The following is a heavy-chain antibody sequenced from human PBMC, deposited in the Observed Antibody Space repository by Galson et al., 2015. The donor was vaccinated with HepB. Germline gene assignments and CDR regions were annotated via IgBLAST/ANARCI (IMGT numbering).Heavy chain of an antibody. CDR3: AKDSRSNYYGALDI. Sequence: SLRLSCAASGFTFSSYAMSWVRQAPGKGLEWVSAISGSGGSTYYADSVKGRFTISRDNSKNRLYLQMNSLRAEDTAVYYCAKDSRSNYYGALDIWGQGTMVTVSS. CDR2: ISGSGGST. J-gene: IGHJ3*02. V-gene: IGHV3-23*01. CDR1: GFTFSSYA. D-gene: IGHD4-11*01.